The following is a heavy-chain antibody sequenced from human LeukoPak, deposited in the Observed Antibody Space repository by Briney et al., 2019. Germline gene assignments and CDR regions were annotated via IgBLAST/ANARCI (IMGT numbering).Heavy chain of an antibody. J-gene: IGHJ5*02. CDR2: IYTSGST. V-gene: IGHV4-61*02. D-gene: IGHD6-19*01. Sequence: SETLSLTCTVSGGSISSGSYYWSWIRQPAGKGLEWIGRIYTSGSTHYNPSLKSRVTISVDTSKNQFSLKLSSVTAADTAVYYCARSSSSGWGFRFDPWGQGTLVTVSS. CDR3: ARSSSSGWGFRFDP. CDR1: GGSISSGSYY.